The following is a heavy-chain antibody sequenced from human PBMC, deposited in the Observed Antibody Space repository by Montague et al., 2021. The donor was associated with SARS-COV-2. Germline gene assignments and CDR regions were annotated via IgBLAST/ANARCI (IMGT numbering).Heavy chain of an antibody. V-gene: IGHV4-59*08. CDR1: GVSVTDYY. CDR2: VLYNRGT. D-gene: IGHD3-10*01. Sequence: SETLSLTCTVSGVSVTDYYWSWIRQPPGKGLEWVGDVLYNRGTNFNPSLKSRVAISLETSKNQFSLKLNSVTAADTAAYYCAATDYFASGKYDFWGQGTWVTVSS. J-gene: IGHJ4*02. CDR3: AATDYFASGKYDF.